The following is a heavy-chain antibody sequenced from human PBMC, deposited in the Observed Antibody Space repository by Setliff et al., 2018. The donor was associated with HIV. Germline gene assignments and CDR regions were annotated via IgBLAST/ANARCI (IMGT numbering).Heavy chain of an antibody. D-gene: IGHD4-17*01. Sequence: SETLSLTCAVYGDGFTGYFWSWIRQSPGKGLEWLGEINRNGITYSIPSLRGRLSISIDTSRNQFSLRLTSLIAADTAVYYCARGGSAWNMPRGDYANWFDPWGQGTLVTVSS. V-gene: IGHV4-34*01. J-gene: IGHJ5*02. CDR1: GDGFTGYF. CDR2: INRNGIT. CDR3: ARGGSAWNMPRGDYANWFDP.